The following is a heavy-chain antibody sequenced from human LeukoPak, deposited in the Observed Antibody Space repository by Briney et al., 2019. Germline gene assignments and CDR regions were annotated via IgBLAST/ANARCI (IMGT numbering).Heavy chain of an antibody. Sequence: PSETLSLTCTVSGYSISSGYYWGWIRQPPGKGLEWIGSIYHSGSTNYNPSLKSRVTISVDTSKNQFSLKLSSVTAADTAVYYCARAGTDHFGVVFHLDYWGQGTLVTVSS. CDR1: GYSISSGYY. CDR2: IYHSGST. CDR3: ARAGTDHFGVVFHLDY. V-gene: IGHV4-38-2*02. D-gene: IGHD3-3*01. J-gene: IGHJ4*02.